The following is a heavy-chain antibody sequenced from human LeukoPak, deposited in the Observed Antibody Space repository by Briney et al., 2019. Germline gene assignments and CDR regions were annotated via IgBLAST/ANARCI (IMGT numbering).Heavy chain of an antibody. CDR3: AREYYDFSYYYYYGMDV. V-gene: IGHV3-53*01. J-gene: IGHJ6*02. Sequence: GGSLRLSCAASGFTVSSNYMSWVRQAPGKGLEWVSVIYSGGSTYYADSVKGRFTISRDNSKNTLYLQMNSLRAEDTAVYYCAREYYDFSYYYYYGMDVWGQGTTVTVSS. D-gene: IGHD3-3*01. CDR1: GFTVSSNY. CDR2: IYSGGST.